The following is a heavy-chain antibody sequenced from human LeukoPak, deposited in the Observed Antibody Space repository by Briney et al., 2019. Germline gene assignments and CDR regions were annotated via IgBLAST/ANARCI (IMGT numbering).Heavy chain of an antibody. CDR1: GGSISSYY. Sequence: NPSETLSLTCTVSGGSISSYYWSWIRQPPGKGLEWIGYVYYSGYTQYNPSLESRVSISVDTSKDQFSLKLSSVTAADTAVYYCARGDYYYMDVWGNETTVIVSS. V-gene: IGHV4-59*01. CDR2: VYYSGYT. CDR3: ARGDYYYMDV. J-gene: IGHJ6*03.